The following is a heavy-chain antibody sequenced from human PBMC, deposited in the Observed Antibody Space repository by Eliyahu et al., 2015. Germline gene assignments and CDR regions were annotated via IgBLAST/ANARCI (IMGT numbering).Heavy chain of an antibody. CDR1: GGXFSXXX. CDR3: ARGAVVVPAARRGHYYYYMDV. Sequence: QVQLVQSGAEVKKPGSSVKVSCKASGGXFSXXXXXWGRQAPGQGLEWRGGIIPIFGTANYAQKFQGRVTITADESTSTAYMELSSLRSEDTAVYYCARGAVVVPAARRGHYYYYMDVWGKGTTVTVSS. J-gene: IGHJ6*03. CDR2: IIPIFGTA. D-gene: IGHD2-2*01. V-gene: IGHV1-69*01.